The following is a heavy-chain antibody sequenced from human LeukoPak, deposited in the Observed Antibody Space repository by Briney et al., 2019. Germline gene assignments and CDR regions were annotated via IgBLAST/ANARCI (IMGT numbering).Heavy chain of an antibody. D-gene: IGHD6-19*01. CDR1: GFSFSSYE. V-gene: IGHV3-48*03. Sequence: PGGSLRLSCAASGFSFSSYEINWVRQAPGKGLEWVSYISSSGSTMFYADSVKGRFTISRDNAKNSLYLQMNSLRAEDTAVYYCARSGLGWGYWGQGTLVTVSS. CDR3: ARSGLGWGY. CDR2: ISSSGSTM. J-gene: IGHJ4*02.